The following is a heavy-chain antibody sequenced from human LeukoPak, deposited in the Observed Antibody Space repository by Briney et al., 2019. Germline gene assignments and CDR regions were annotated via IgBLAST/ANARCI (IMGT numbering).Heavy chain of an antibody. J-gene: IGHJ4*02. V-gene: IGHV1-18*04. CDR2: INVYNGNT. CDR1: GYTFTGYY. CDR3: AREVWSGHYNI. D-gene: IGHD3-3*01. Sequence: ASVKVSCKASGYTFTGYYMHWVRQAPGQGLEWMGWINVYNGNTNYAPKFQGRVTMTTYISGHTAYLEMKSLRSDDTAVYYCAREVWSGHYNIWGQGTLITVSS.